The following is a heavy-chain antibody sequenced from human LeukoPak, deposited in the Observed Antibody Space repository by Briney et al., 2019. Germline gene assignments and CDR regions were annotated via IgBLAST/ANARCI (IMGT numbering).Heavy chain of an antibody. Sequence: PSETLSLTCAVSGGSISSSNWWSWVRQPPGKGLEWIWEIYHSGSTNYNPSLKSRVTISVDKSKNQFSLKLSSVTAADTAVYYCARAVYSSSWLTGAFDIWGQGTMVTVSS. V-gene: IGHV4-4*02. CDR2: IYHSGST. J-gene: IGHJ3*02. CDR3: ARAVYSSSWLTGAFDI. CDR1: GGSISSSNW. D-gene: IGHD6-13*01.